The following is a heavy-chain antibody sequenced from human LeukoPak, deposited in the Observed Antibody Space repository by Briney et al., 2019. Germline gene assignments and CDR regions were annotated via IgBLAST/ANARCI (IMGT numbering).Heavy chain of an antibody. CDR3: ARSAPLAASSPGT. J-gene: IGHJ5*02. Sequence: PGGSLRISCAASGFTFSSYWMHWVRHAPGKGLVWVSHINGDGTITNYADSVKGRFTISRDNAKNTLYLQMNSLRAEDTGVYYCARSAPLAASSPGTWGQGTLVTVSS. V-gene: IGHV3-74*01. CDR2: INGDGTIT. CDR1: GFTFSSYW. D-gene: IGHD6-13*01.